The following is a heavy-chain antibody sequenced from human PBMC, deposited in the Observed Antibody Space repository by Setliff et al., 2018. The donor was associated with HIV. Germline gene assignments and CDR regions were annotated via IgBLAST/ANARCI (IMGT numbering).Heavy chain of an antibody. CDR1: GFTFSSYS. CDR3: ATPGYSSGWEFYYFDN. D-gene: IGHD6-19*01. J-gene: IGHJ4*02. V-gene: IGHV3-21*01. CDR2: ISSGNSYI. Sequence: GGSLRLSCAASGFTFSSYSMNWVRQAPGKGLEWVSFISSGNSYIYYADSVKGRFTISRDNAKTSLYLQMNSLRAEDTAVYYCATPGYSSGWEFYYFDNWGQGTLVTVSS.